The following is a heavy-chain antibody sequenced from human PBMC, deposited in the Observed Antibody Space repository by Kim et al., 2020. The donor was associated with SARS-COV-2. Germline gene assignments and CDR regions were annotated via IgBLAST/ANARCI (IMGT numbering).Heavy chain of an antibody. CDR2: ISWNSGSI. J-gene: IGHJ3*02. CDR3: AKAGQWLVMIRGNIHDAFDI. Sequence: GGSLRLSCAASGFTFDDYAMHWVRQAPGKGLEWVSGISWNSGSIGYADSVKGRFTISRDNAKNSLYLQMNSLRAEDTALYYCAKAGQWLVMIRGNIHDAFDIWGQGTMVTVSS. CDR1: GFTFDDYA. V-gene: IGHV3-9*01. D-gene: IGHD6-19*01.